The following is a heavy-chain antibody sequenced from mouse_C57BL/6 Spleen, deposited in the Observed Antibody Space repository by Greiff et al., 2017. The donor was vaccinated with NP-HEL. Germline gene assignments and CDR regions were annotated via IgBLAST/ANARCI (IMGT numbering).Heavy chain of an antibody. J-gene: IGHJ3*01. CDR3: ERELTETWFAY. CDR1: GYTFTDYN. V-gene: IGHV1-18*01. Sequence: EVQLQESGPELVKPGASVKMPCKASGYTFTDYNMDWVKQSPGKSLEWIGDINPNNGGTIYNQKFKGKATLTVDKSSSTAYMELRSLTSEDTAVYYCERELTETWFAYWGQGTLVTVSA. D-gene: IGHD4-1*01. CDR2: INPNNGGT.